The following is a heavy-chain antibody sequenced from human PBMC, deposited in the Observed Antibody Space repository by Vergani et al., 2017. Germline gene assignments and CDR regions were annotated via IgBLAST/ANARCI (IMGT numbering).Heavy chain of an antibody. J-gene: IGHJ4*02. CDR1: GGSISSYY. CDR3: ARTYYYDSSGYFWGNYFDY. D-gene: IGHD3-22*01. V-gene: IGHV4-59*01. CDR2: IYYSGST. Sequence: QVQLQESGPGLVKPSETLSLTCTVSGGSISSYYWSWIRQPPGKGLEWIGYIYYSGSTNDNPSLKSRVTISVDTSKNQFSLKLSSVTAADTAGYYCARTYYYDSSGYFWGNYFDYWGQGTLVTVSS.